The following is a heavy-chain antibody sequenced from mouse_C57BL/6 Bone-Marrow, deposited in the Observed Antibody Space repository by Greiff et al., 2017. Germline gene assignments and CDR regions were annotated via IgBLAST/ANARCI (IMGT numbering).Heavy chain of an antibody. V-gene: IGHV1-7*01. J-gene: IGHJ1*03. CDR3: SRGKQDRSIEV. D-gene: IGHD3-2*01. CDR2: INPGSSAT. CDR1: GYTFTSYW. Sequence: VQLQQSGAELARPGASVKLSCKASGYTFTSYWMHWVKQRPGQGLEWIGSINPGSSATKYNQKFKGKDTLTADKSSSTAYMELSSLTNEDSAVYYCSRGKQDRSIEVWGKGTTVTVSS.